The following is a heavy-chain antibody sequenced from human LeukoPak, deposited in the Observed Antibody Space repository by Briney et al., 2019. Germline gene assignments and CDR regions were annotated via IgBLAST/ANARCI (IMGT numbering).Heavy chain of an antibody. J-gene: IGHJ6*03. CDR1: GGTFSSYA. CDR2: IIPIFGTA. D-gene: IGHD5-12*01. Sequence: ASVKVSCKASGGTFSSYAISWVRQAPGQGPEWMGGIIPIFGTANYAQKFQGRVTITADKSTSTAYMELSSLRSEDTAVYYCARARSHLGLLYSGYDGERYYYYYMDVWGKGTTVTVSS. V-gene: IGHV1-69*06. CDR3: ARARSHLGLLYSGYDGERYYYYYMDV.